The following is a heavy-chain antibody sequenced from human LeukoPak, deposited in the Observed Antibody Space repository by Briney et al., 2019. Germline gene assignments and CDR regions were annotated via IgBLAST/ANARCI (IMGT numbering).Heavy chain of an antibody. Sequence: SETLSLTCTVSGGSISSSSYYWGWIRQPPGKGLEWIGSIYYSGSTYYNPSLKSRVTISVDTSKNQFSLKLSSVTAADTAVYYCARVYYDSSGYYYSEPYFDYWGQGTLVTVSS. V-gene: IGHV4-39*07. CDR3: ARVYYDSSGYYYSEPYFDY. CDR2: IYYSGST. CDR1: GGSISSSSYY. D-gene: IGHD3-22*01. J-gene: IGHJ4*02.